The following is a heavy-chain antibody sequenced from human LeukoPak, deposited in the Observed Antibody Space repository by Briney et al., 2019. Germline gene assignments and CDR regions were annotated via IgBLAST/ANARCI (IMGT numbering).Heavy chain of an antibody. Sequence: GGSLRLSCAASGFTFSSYSMNWVRQAPGKGLEWVSSISSSSSYIYYADSVKGRFTISRDNAKNSLYLQMNSLRAEGTVVYYCARGERSPVDYWGQGTLVTVSS. CDR3: ARGERSPVDY. CDR1: GFTFSSYS. D-gene: IGHD3-16*01. J-gene: IGHJ4*02. V-gene: IGHV3-21*01. CDR2: ISSSSSYI.